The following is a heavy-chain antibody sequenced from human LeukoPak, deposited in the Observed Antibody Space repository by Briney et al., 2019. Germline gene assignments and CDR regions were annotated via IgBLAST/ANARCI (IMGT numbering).Heavy chain of an antibody. Sequence: PGGSLRLSCAASGFTFSSYGMHWVRQAPGKGLEWVAVIWYDGSNKYYADSVKGRFTISRDNSKNTLYLQMNSLRAEDTAVYYCARDSWPYYDILTGYYREEYNWFDPWGQGTLVTVSS. CDR1: GFTFSSYG. J-gene: IGHJ5*02. D-gene: IGHD3-9*01. V-gene: IGHV3-33*01. CDR2: IWYDGSNK. CDR3: ARDSWPYYDILTGYYREEYNWFDP.